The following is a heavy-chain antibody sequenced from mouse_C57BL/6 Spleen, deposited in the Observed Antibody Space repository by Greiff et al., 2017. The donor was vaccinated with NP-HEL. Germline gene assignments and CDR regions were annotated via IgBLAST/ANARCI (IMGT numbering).Heavy chain of an antibody. J-gene: IGHJ4*01. CDR3: ARDANYGDYYYAMDY. Sequence: EVKLMESGGGLVKPGGSLKLSCAASGFTFSDYGMHWVRQAPEKGLEWVAYISSGSSTIYYADTVKGRFTISRDNAKNTLFLQMTSLRSEDTAMYYCARDANYGDYYYAMDYWGQGTSVTVSS. CDR1: GFTFSDYG. CDR2: ISSGSSTI. D-gene: IGHD1-1*01. V-gene: IGHV5-17*01.